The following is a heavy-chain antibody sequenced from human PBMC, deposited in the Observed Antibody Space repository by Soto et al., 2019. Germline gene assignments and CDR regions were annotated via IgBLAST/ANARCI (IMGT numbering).Heavy chain of an antibody. CDR2: IWYDGSNK. V-gene: IGHV3-33*01. J-gene: IGHJ4*02. CDR1: GFTFSSYG. CDR3: ARVLGSSGLIDY. Sequence: QVQLVESGGGVVQPGRSLRLSCAASGFTFSSYGMHWVRQAPGKGPEWVAVIWYDGSNKYYADSVKGRFTISRDNSKNMLYLQMNSLRAEDTAVYYCARVLGSSGLIDYWGQGTLVTVSS. D-gene: IGHD6-19*01.